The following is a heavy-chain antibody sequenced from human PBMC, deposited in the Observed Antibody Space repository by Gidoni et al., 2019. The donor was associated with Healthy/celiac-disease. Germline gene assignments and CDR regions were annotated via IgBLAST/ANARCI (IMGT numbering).Heavy chain of an antibody. V-gene: IGHV4-61*02. Sequence: QVQLQESGPGLVKPSQTLSLTCPVSGGSISSGSYYWSWIRQPAGKGLEWIGRIYTSGSTNYNPSLKSRVTISVDTSKNQFSLKLSSVTAADTAVYYCARDTGSSSWYSFYYGMDVWGQGTTVTVSS. CDR2: IYTSGST. J-gene: IGHJ6*02. CDR1: GGSISSGSYY. D-gene: IGHD6-13*01. CDR3: ARDTGSSSWYSFYYGMDV.